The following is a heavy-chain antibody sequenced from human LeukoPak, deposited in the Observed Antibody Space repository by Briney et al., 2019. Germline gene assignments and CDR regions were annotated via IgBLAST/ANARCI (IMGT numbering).Heavy chain of an antibody. CDR3: AKTRAGYYYDSSGYYPN. CDR1: GFTFSSYG. D-gene: IGHD3-22*01. Sequence: GGSLRLSCAASGFTFSSYGMHWVRQAPGKGLEWVAFIRYDGSNKYYADSVKGRFTISRDNSKNTLYLQMNSLRAEDTAVYYCAKTRAGYYYDSSGYYPNWGQGTLVTVSS. V-gene: IGHV3-30*02. CDR2: IRYDGSNK. J-gene: IGHJ4*02.